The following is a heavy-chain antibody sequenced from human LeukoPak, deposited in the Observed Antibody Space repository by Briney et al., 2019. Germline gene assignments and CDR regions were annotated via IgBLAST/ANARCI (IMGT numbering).Heavy chain of an antibody. CDR1: GYTFTGYY. CDR3: ARDGLRGYSSYDSDHHFDY. J-gene: IGHJ4*02. V-gene: IGHV1-2*04. CDR2: INPNSGGT. Sequence: ASVKVSCKASGYTFTGYYMHWVRQAPGQGLEWMGWINPNSGGTNYAQKFQGWVTMTRDTSISTAYMELSRLRSDDTAVYYCARDGLRGYSSYDSDHHFDYWGQGTLVTVSS. D-gene: IGHD5-12*01.